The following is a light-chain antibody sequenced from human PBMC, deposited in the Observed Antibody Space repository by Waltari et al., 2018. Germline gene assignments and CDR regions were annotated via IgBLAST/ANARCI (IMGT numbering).Light chain of an antibody. V-gene: IGKV3-15*01. CDR3: QQYDDWPRT. CDR1: QSVGTS. J-gene: IGKJ1*01. CDR2: RAS. Sequence: EIVKTQTPASLSVSPGDRVTLSCRASQSVGTSLAWYQQRPGRAPRLLVYRASTRASDIPARFSGSGSGTDFTLSISTLQSEDFAVYYCQQYDDWPRTFGQGTKVEIK.